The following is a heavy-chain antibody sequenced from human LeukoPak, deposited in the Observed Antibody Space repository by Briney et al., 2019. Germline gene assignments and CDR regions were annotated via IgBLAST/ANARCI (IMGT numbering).Heavy chain of an antibody. J-gene: IGHJ5*02. D-gene: IGHD1-20*01. Sequence: PGGSLRLSCAASGFTFSSYSMNWVRQAPGKGLEWVSSITRSSTSTYYTDSVRGRFTISRDNAKNPLYLQMNSLRAEDTAVYYCARDNWNDAPGGFDPWGQGTLVTVSS. CDR2: ITRSSTST. CDR1: GFTFSSYS. V-gene: IGHV3-21*01. CDR3: ARDNWNDAPGGFDP.